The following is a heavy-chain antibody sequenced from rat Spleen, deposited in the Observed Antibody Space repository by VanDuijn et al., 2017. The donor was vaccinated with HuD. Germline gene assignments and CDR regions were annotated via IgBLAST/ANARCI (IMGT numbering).Heavy chain of an antibody. CDR3: TRGDGPTYWYFDF. D-gene: IGHD2-1*01. J-gene: IGHJ1*01. Sequence: EVQLVESGGGLVQPGRSLKLSCVASGFTFNNYWMTWIRQAPGKGLEWIASITNTGGNIYCPDSVKGRITISRDNAKSTLYLQMNSLRSEDTATYYCTRGDGPTYWYFDFWGPGTMVTVSS. CDR2: ITNTGGNI. CDR1: GFTFNNYW. V-gene: IGHV5-31*01.